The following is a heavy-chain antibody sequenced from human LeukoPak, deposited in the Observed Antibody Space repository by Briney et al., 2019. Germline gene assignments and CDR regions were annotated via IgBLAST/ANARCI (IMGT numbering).Heavy chain of an antibody. Sequence: ASVKVSCKASGYTFTGYYMHWVRQAPGQGPEWMGWINPNSGGTNYAQKFQGRVTMTRDTSISTAYMELSRLRSDDTAVYYCAGPYQLLSYDAFDIWGQGTMVTVSS. CDR1: GYTFTGYY. CDR3: AGPYQLLSYDAFDI. V-gene: IGHV1-2*02. CDR2: INPNSGGT. J-gene: IGHJ3*02. D-gene: IGHD2-2*01.